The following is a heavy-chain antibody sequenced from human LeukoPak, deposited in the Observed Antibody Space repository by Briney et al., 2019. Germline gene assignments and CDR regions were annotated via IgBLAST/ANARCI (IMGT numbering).Heavy chain of an antibody. Sequence: GGSLRLSCAASGFTFSSYGMHWVRQAPGKGLEWVAVIWYDGSNKYYADSVKGRFTISRDNAKNSLYLQMNSLRAEDTAVYYCAREITIFGVVITDLWGQGTLVTVSS. CDR2: IWYDGSNK. D-gene: IGHD3-3*01. V-gene: IGHV3-33*01. CDR3: AREITIFGVVITDL. J-gene: IGHJ4*02. CDR1: GFTFSSYG.